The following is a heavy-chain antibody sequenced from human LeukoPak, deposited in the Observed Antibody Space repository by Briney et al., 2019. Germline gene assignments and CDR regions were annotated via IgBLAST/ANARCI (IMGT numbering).Heavy chain of an antibody. CDR3: ARDLIHASDFYYYYMDV. CDR2: IYSGGNT. V-gene: IGHV3-53*05. CDR1: GLTVSSNC. Sequence: GGSLRLSCAASGLTVSSNCMSWVRQAPGKGLEWVSFIYSGGNTYYADSVKGRFTISRDNSKNTLYLQMNSLRAEDTAVYYCARDLIHASDFYYYYMDVWGKGTTVTVSS. D-gene: IGHD3-3*01. J-gene: IGHJ6*03.